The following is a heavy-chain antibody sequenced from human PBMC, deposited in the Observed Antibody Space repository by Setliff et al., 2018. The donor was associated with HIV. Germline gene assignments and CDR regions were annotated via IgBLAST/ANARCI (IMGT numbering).Heavy chain of an antibody. V-gene: IGHV1-58*01. J-gene: IGHJ3*02. D-gene: IGHD3-10*01. Sequence: ASVKVSCKASGFTFTSSAVQWVRQARGQRLEWIGWIVVGSGNTNYAQKFQERVTITRDMSTSTAYVELSSLRSEDTAVYYCAAEVKGILWFGGDAFDIWGQGTMGTVS. CDR1: GFTFTSSA. CDR3: AAEVKGILWFGGDAFDI. CDR2: IVVGSGNT.